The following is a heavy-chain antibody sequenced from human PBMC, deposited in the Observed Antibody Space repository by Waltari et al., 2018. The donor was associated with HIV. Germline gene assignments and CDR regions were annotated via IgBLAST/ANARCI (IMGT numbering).Heavy chain of an antibody. CDR1: GFEFRHYS. D-gene: IGHD3-10*01. CDR3: VRDDPGYGPIDY. CDR2: IRMGNNEK. Sequence: DVYLVESGGGVVTTGGSLRLTCEASGFEFRHYSLNWVRQSPMRGLDWVASIRMGNNEKNYLDSVRCRFVISRDNSESSVYLQMDSLREEDTATYFCVRDDPGYGPIDYWGQGTLVTV. J-gene: IGHJ4*02. V-gene: IGHV3-21*04.